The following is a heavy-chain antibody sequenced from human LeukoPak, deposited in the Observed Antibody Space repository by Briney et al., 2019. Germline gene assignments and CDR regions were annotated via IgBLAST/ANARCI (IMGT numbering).Heavy chain of an antibody. CDR3: ASDRINYYDSSGYFTTP. CDR1: GGTFSSYS. Sequence: SVKVSCKASGGTFSSYSIRWVRQAPGQGLEWMGRIIPILGIANYAQKFQGRVTITADKSTSTAYMELSSLRSEDTAVYYCASDRINYYDSSGYFTTPWGQGTLVTVSS. J-gene: IGHJ5*02. V-gene: IGHV1-69*04. CDR2: IIPILGIA. D-gene: IGHD3-22*01.